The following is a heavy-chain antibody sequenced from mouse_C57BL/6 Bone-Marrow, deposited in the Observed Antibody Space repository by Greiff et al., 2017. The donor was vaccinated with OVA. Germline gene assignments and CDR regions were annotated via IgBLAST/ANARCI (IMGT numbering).Heavy chain of an antibody. CDR2: IWSGGST. V-gene: IGHV2-2*01. CDR3: ARNLRGYYGNYVNYAMDY. J-gene: IGHJ4*01. CDR1: GFSLTSYG. Sequence: QVQLKESGPGLVQPSQSLSITCTVSGFSLTSYGVHWVRQSPGKGLEWLGVIWSGGSTDYNAAFISRLINSKDNSKSQVFFKMNSLQADDTAIYYCARNLRGYYGNYVNYAMDYWGQGTSVTVSS. D-gene: IGHD2-1*01.